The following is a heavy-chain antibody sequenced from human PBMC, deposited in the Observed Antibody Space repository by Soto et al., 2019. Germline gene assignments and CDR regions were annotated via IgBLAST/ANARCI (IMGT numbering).Heavy chain of an antibody. V-gene: IGHV1-69*13. CDR2: IIPIFGTA. D-gene: IGHD3-3*01. J-gene: IGHJ6*02. Sequence: SVKVSCKASGGTFSSYAISWVRQAPGQGLEWMGGIIPIFGTANYAQKFQGRVTITADESTSTAYMELSSLRSEDTAVYYCARGPIRFLESSYYYYGMDVWGQGTTVTVSS. CDR1: GGTFSSYA. CDR3: ARGPIRFLESSYYYYGMDV.